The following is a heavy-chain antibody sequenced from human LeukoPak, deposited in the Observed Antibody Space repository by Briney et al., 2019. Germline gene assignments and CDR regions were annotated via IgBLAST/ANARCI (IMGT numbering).Heavy chain of an antibody. CDR1: GGTFSSYA. V-gene: IGHV1-69*13. Sequence: GASVKVSCKASGGTFSSYAISWVRQAPGQGLEWMGGIIPIFGTANYAQKFQGRVTITADESTSTAYMELSSLRSEDTAVYYCATQLERGFDYWGQRTLVTVSS. CDR3: ATQLERGFDY. J-gene: IGHJ4*02. D-gene: IGHD1-1*01. CDR2: IIPIFGTA.